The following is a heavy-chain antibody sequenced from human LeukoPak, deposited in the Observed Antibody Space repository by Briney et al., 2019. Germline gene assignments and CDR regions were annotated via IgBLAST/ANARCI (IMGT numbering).Heavy chain of an antibody. CDR2: INPNSGGT. CDR1: GYTFTGYY. CDR3: ERPLGVVIPYNWFDP. D-gene: IGHD3-3*01. Sequence: ASVKVSCKASGYTFTGYYMHWVRQAPGQGREWMGWINPNSGGTNYAQKFQGRVTMNRDTTISKDYMELRRQRSDDTAAYECERPLGVVIPYNWFDPWGQGTLVTVSS. V-gene: IGHV1-2*02. J-gene: IGHJ5*02.